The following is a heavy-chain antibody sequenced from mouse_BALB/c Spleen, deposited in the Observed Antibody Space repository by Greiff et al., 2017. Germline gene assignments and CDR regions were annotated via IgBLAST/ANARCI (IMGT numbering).Heavy chain of an antibody. CDR2: IRLKSDNYAT. CDR3: TSMGFAY. Sequence: EVKVEESGGGLVQPGGSMKLSCVASGFTFSSYWMSWVRQSPEKGLEWVAEIRLKSDNYATHYAESVKGKFTISRDDSKSRLYLQMNSLRAEDTGIYYCTSMGFAYWGQGTLVTVSA. J-gene: IGHJ3*01. V-gene: IGHV6-6*02. CDR1: GFTFSSYW.